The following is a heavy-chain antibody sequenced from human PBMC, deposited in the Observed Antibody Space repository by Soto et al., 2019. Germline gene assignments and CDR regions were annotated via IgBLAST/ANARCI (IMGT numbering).Heavy chain of an antibody. D-gene: IGHD4-4*01. CDR3: ARGMTTDYFDY. CDR1: GGSFSXXX. V-gene: IGHV4-34*01. CDR2: INHSGST. J-gene: IGHJ4*02. Sequence: SETLSLTCAVYGGSFSXXXXXXXRQPPGKGLEWIGEINHSGSTNYNPSLKSRVTISVDTSKNQFSLKLSSVTAADTAVYYCARGMTTDYFDYWGQGTLVTVSS.